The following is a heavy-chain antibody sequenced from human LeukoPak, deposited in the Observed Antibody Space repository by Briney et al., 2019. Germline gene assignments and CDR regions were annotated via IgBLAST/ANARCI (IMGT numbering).Heavy chain of an antibody. CDR2: IYHSGST. J-gene: IGHJ5*02. V-gene: IGHV4-59*12. Sequence: SETLSLTCTVSGGSISSYYWSWIRQPPGKGLEWIGYIYHSGSTYYNPSLKSRVTISVDRSKNQFSLKLSSVTAADTAVYYCARGPTHLNWFDPWGQGTLVTVSS. CDR3: ARGPTHLNWFDP. CDR1: GGSISSYY.